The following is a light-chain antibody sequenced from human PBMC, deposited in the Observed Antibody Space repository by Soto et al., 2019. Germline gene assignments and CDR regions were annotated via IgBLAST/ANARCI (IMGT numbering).Light chain of an antibody. Sequence: DIQMTQSPSTLSASVGDRVTITCRASQSISDWLAWYQQKPGKAPKLPIYKASSLESGVPSRFSGSGSGTEFTLSISSLQPDDFATYYCQQYNGTFGQGTKVEIK. CDR2: KAS. J-gene: IGKJ1*01. CDR3: QQYNGT. CDR1: QSISDW. V-gene: IGKV1-5*03.